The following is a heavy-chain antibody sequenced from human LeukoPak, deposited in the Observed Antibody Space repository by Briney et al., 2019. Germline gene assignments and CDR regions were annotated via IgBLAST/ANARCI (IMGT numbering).Heavy chain of an antibody. D-gene: IGHD2-15*01. J-gene: IGHJ4*02. CDR2: RKEDGREK. CDR3: ARDSRPRVGSCFDH. V-gene: IGHV3-7*05. CDR1: GITFSELL. Sequence: GGSPRPFRAGFGITFSELLKSLVRQTPGKGPEWVANRKEDGREKFYVDFIQCRFTIYRDDAINSVYRQMSILTAEDTAVYYCARDSRPRVGSCFDHCGQGALFIVSS.